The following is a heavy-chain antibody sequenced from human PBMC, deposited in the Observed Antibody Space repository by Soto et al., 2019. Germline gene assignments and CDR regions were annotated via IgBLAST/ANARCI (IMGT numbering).Heavy chain of an antibody. V-gene: IGHV3-23*01. Sequence: GVSLILSCAASGFAFSNFAMSWVRQAPGKGLEWVSAIGSGSRGTHYAESVEDRFTISRDDSKNTLYLQLNSLTAADTAVYYCAAPRPAVPHTRHFDPWGPGTPVTVYS. CDR3: AAPRPAVPHTRHFDP. CDR2: IGSGSRGT. D-gene: IGHD6-6*01. J-gene: IGHJ5*02. CDR1: GFAFSNFA.